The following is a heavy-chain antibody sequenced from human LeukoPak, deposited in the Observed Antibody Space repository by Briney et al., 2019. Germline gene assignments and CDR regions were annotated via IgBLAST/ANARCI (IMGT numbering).Heavy chain of an antibody. V-gene: IGHV4-59*08. J-gene: IGHJ5*02. Sequence: SETLSLTCTVSGGSISSYYWSWIRQPPGKGLEWIGYIYYSGSTNYNSSLKSRVTISVDTSKHQFSLKLSSVTAADTAVYYCARIVGATNWFDPWGQGTLVTVSS. CDR1: GGSISSYY. CDR2: IYYSGST. CDR3: ARIVGATNWFDP. D-gene: IGHD1-26*01.